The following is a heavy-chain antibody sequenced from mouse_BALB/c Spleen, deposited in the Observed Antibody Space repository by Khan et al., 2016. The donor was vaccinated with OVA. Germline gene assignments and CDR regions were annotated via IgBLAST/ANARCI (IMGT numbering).Heavy chain of an antibody. J-gene: IGHJ1*01. CDR1: GYTFSSYW. CDR3: ARNYGSSYDWYVDV. V-gene: IGHV1-9*01. Sequence: QVQLKQSGAELMKPGASVKISCKATGYTFSSYWIEWVKQRPGHGLEWIGEILPGSGSTNYNEKFKGKATFTADTSSNTAYMQLSSLTSEDSAVYYCARNYGSSYDWYVDVWGAGTTVTVSS. CDR2: ILPGSGST. D-gene: IGHD1-1*01.